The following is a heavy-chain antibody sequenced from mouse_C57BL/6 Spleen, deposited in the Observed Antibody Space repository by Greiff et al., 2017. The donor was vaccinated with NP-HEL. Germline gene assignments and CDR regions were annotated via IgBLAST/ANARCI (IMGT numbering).Heavy chain of an antibody. J-gene: IGHJ3*01. V-gene: IGHV1-50*01. Sequence: VQLQQSGAELVKPGASVKLSCKASGYTFTSYWMQWVKQRPGQGLEWIGEIDPSDSYTNYNQKFKGKATLTVDTSSSTAYMQLSSLTSEDSAVYYCARRTGTTFAYWGQGTLVTVSA. D-gene: IGHD4-1*01. CDR2: IDPSDSYT. CDR3: ARRTGTTFAY. CDR1: GYTFTSYW.